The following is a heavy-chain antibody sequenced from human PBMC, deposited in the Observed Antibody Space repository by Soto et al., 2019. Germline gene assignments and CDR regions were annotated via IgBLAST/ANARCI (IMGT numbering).Heavy chain of an antibody. CDR3: ATSAASNWFDP. D-gene: IGHD2-15*01. CDR1: GYTLTELS. V-gene: IGHV1-24*01. CDR2: XDPEDXEK. Sequence: GXSVKVSCKVSGYTLTELSMRWVRQAPGKGLQWTGGXDPEDXEKISAPKFQGXVTKTEDTSTDTAYMQLSSLRSEDTAVYYCATSAASNWFDPWGQGTLVTVSS. J-gene: IGHJ5*02.